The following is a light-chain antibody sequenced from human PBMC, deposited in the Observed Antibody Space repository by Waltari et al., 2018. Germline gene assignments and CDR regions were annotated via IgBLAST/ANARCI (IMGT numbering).Light chain of an antibody. V-gene: IGLV1-44*01. CDR2: ANY. CDR3: ATWDDSLNGRV. CDR1: SSNIGINT. Sequence: QSVLTQPPLASGTPGQRVTISCSGNSSNIGINTVTWYQQLPGTAPKLLIYANYHPPSGVPERFSASQADTSASLAISGLQSEDEADYFCATWDDSLNGRVFGGGTKLAVL. J-gene: IGLJ3*02.